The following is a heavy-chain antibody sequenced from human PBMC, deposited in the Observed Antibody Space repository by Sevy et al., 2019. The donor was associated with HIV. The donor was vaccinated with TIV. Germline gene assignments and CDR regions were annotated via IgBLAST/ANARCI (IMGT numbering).Heavy chain of an antibody. CDR1: GGSLNSYY. Sequence: SETLSLTCTVSGGSLNSYYSSWIRQPPGKGLEWIGYLFYTDSTNYNPSLKSRVTISVDRSKNQFSLELRSVTAADTAVYYCARDSDSGLDYWGQGTLVTVSS. J-gene: IGHJ4*02. CDR2: LFYTDST. CDR3: ARDSDSGLDY. D-gene: IGHD4-17*01. V-gene: IGHV4-59*01.